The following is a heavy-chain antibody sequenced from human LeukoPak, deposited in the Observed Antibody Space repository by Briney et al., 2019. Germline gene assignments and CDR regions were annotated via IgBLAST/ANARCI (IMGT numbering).Heavy chain of an antibody. D-gene: IGHD1-26*01. CDR2: IYYSGST. V-gene: IGHV4-59*01. CDR3: ARVESFKWFDP. J-gene: IGHJ5*02. CDR1: GGSFSGYY. Sequence: SETLSLTCAVYGGSFSGYYWSWIRQPPGKGLEWIGYIYYSGSTNYNPSLKSRVTISLDTSKNQFSLKLSSVTAADTAVYYCARVESFKWFDPWGQGTLVTVSS.